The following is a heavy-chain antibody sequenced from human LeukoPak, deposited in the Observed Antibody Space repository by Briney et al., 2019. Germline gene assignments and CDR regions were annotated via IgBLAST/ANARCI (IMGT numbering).Heavy chain of an antibody. D-gene: IGHD6-19*01. V-gene: IGHV4-31*03. J-gene: IGHJ4*02. Sequence: PSETLSLTCTVSGGSISSGGYYWSWIRQHPGKGLKWIGYIYYSGSTYYNPSLKSRVTISVDTSKNQFSLKLSSVTAADTAVYYCATSPSYSSGWFDYWGQGTLVTVSS. CDR3: ATSPSYSSGWFDY. CDR2: IYYSGST. CDR1: GGSISSGGYY.